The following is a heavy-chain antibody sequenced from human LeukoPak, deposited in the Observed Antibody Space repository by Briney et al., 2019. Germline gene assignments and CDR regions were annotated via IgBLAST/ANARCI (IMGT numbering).Heavy chain of an antibody. V-gene: IGHV3-33*01. CDR3: ARALFAGAFYGMDV. J-gene: IGHJ6*02. CDR1: GFTFSTYG. D-gene: IGHD3-10*01. Sequence: GGSLRLSCAASGFTFSTYGMHWVRQAPGKGLEWVAIIWNDGSNKYYADSVKGRFTISRDNSKNTLYLQVNSLRAEDTAVYYCARALFAGAFYGMDVWGQGTTVTVSS. CDR2: IWNDGSNK.